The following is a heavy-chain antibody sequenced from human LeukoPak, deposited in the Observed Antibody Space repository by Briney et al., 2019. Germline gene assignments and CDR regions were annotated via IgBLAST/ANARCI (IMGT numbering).Heavy chain of an antibody. CDR2: IKQDGSEK. CDR1: GFTFSSYW. D-gene: IGHD3-3*01. J-gene: IGHJ5*02. V-gene: IGHV3-7*01. CDR3: AREESYDFWSGYYNWFDP. Sequence: GSLRLSCAASGFTFSSYWMSWVRQAPGKGLEWVANIKQDGSEKYYVDSVKGRFTISRDNAKNSLYLQMNSLRAEDTAVYYCAREESYDFWSGYYNWFDPWGQGTLVTVSS.